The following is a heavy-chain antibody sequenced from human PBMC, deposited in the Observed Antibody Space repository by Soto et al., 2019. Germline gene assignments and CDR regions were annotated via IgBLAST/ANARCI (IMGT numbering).Heavy chain of an antibody. Sequence: SETLSLTCSVSGDSITTNGYYWGWIRQPPGKGLQWIGNVYWTGSIFSHPSLTSRVLISVDTSKNEFSLRLTSVTAADTAVYYCARSHYTYGLLIDYWGPGTLVTVSS. CDR2: VYWTGSI. CDR3: ARSHYTYGLLIDY. D-gene: IGHD2-8*01. V-gene: IGHV4-39*01. CDR1: GDSITTNGYY. J-gene: IGHJ4*02.